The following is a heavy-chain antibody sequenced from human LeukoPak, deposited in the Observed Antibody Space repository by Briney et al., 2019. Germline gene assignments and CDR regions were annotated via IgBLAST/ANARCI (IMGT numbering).Heavy chain of an antibody. V-gene: IGHV3-30*02. CDR3: AKWSGYGSGSYYNGLDY. D-gene: IGHD3-10*01. Sequence: PGRSLRLSCAASGFTFSSYGMHWVRQAPGKGLEWVAFIRYDGSNKYYADSVKGRFTISRDNSKNTLYLQMNSLRAEDTAVYYCAKWSGYGSGSYYNGLDYWGQGTLVTVSS. CDR2: IRYDGSNK. J-gene: IGHJ4*02. CDR1: GFTFSSYG.